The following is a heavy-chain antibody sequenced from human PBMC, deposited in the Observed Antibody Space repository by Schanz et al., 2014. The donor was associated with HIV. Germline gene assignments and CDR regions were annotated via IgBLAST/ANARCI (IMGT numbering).Heavy chain of an antibody. CDR2: MNPKSGNT. V-gene: IGHV1-8*01. CDR3: ARGARDCSNGVCGGYYFDH. CDR1: GYTFSAND. Sequence: QVQLVQSGAEVKKPGASVKVSCKASGYTFSANDINWVRQATGQGLEWMGWMNPKSGNTGFAQKFQGRVTLTRNTSISAAYMELSSLTSEDTGVYYCARGARDCSNGVCGGYYFDHWGQGTLVIVSS. D-gene: IGHD2-8*01. J-gene: IGHJ4*02.